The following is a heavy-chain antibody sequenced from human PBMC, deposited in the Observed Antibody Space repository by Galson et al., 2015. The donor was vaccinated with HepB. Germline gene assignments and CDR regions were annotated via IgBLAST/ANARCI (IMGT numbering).Heavy chain of an antibody. V-gene: IGHV3-33*01. Sequence: SLRLSCAASGFTFSSYGMHWVRQAPGKGLEWVAVIWYDGSNKYYADSVKGRFTISRDNSKNTLYLQMNSLRAEDTAVYHCARGGPSEYYDFWSGYPIGPYYMDVWGKGTTVTVSS. D-gene: IGHD3-3*01. CDR3: ARGGPSEYYDFWSGYPIGPYYMDV. CDR1: GFTFSSYG. CDR2: IWYDGSNK. J-gene: IGHJ6*03.